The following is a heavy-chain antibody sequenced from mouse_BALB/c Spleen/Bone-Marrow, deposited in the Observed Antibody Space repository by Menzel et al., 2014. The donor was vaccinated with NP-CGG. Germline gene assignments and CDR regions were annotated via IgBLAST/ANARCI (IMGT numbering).Heavy chain of an antibody. CDR1: GFNIKDTY. J-gene: IGHJ3*01. Sequence: VQLQQSGAELVKPGASVKLSCTASGFNIKDTYMHWVKQRPEQGLEWIGRIDPANDNTKYDPKFQGKATITADTSSNTAYLQLSSLTSEDTAVYYCASYYYGSSLFAYWGQGTPVTVSA. CDR3: ASYYYGSSLFAY. CDR2: IDPANDNT. D-gene: IGHD1-1*01. V-gene: IGHV14-3*02.